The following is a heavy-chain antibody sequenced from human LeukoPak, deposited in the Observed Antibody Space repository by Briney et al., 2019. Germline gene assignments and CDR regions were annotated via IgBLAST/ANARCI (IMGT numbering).Heavy chain of an antibody. J-gene: IGHJ5*02. V-gene: IGHV3-48*03. CDR1: GFTFSSYE. CDR2: ISSSGSTI. Sequence: PGGSLRLSCAASGFTFSSYEMNWVRQAPGKGLEWVSYISSSGSTIYYADSVRGRFTISRDNSKNTLYLQMSSLRADDTAVYYCAARPYCTTDTCPKTNWFDPWGQGTLITVSS. CDR3: AARPYCTTDTCPKTNWFDP. D-gene: IGHD2-8*01.